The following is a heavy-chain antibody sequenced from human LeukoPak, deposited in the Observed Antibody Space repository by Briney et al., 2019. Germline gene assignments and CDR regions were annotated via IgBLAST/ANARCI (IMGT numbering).Heavy chain of an antibody. J-gene: IGHJ3*02. CDR3: ARSPQYCSSINCYAFDI. CDR1: GGSFSGYY. CDR2: IYYSGST. Sequence: SETLSLTCAVYGGSFSGYYWSWIRQPPGKGLEYIGYIYYSGSTNYNPSLKSRVTISVDTSKNQFSLKLSSVTAADTAVYYCARSPQYCSSINCYAFDIWGQGTMVTVSS. D-gene: IGHD2-2*01. V-gene: IGHV4-59*01.